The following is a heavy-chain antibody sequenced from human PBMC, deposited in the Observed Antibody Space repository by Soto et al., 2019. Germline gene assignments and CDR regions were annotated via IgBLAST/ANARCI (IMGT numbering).Heavy chain of an antibody. CDR1: GGTFSSYA. J-gene: IGHJ4*02. CDR3: ARDLDGGNSPGY. D-gene: IGHD2-21*02. V-gene: IGHV1-69*13. Sequence: SVKVSCKTSGGTFSSYAISWVRQAPGQGLEWMGGIIPIFGTANYAQKFQGRVTITADESTSTAYMELSSLRSEDTAVYYCARDLDGGNSPGYWGQGTLVTVSS. CDR2: IIPIFGTA.